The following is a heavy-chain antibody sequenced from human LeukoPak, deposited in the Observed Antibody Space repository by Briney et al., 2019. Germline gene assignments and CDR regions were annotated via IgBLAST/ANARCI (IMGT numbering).Heavy chain of an antibody. Sequence: GASVKVSCKASAGTFSSYAISWVRQAPGQGLEWMGGIIPIFGTANYAQKFQGRVTITADESTSTAYMELSSLRSEGTAVYYCARGHYGSGSYDFDYWGQGTLVTVSS. CDR1: AGTFSSYA. CDR3: ARGHYGSGSYDFDY. J-gene: IGHJ4*02. D-gene: IGHD3-10*01. CDR2: IIPIFGTA. V-gene: IGHV1-69*01.